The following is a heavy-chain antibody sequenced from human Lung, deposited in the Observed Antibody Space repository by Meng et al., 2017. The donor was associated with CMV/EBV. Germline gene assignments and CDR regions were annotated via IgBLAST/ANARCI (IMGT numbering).Heavy chain of an antibody. CDR3: AKDRRRWNDVGDYFDY. D-gene: IGHD1-1*01. J-gene: IGHJ4*02. CDR1: GFTFSDYG. V-gene: IGHV3-30*02. Sequence: GGSLRLXXAASGFTFSDYGMHWVRQAPGKGLEWVAFLRYDAINKYYGDSVKGRFTISRDNSKNTLYAQMNSLRVEDTAVYYCAKDRRRWNDVGDYFDYWGQGTLVTVSS. CDR2: LRYDAINK.